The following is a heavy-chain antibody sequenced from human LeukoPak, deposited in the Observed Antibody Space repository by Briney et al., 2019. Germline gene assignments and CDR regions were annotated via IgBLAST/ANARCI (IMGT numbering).Heavy chain of an antibody. Sequence: PSQTLSLTCAVSGGSISSGGYSWSWIRQPPGKGLEWIGYIYHSGSTYYNPSLKSRVTISVDTSKNQFSLKLSSVTAADTAVYYCARTVVVVAATPAEFAYWGQGTLVTVSS. V-gene: IGHV4-30-2*01. CDR1: GGSISSGGYS. CDR3: ARTVVVVAATPAEFAY. J-gene: IGHJ4*02. CDR2: IYHSGST. D-gene: IGHD2-15*01.